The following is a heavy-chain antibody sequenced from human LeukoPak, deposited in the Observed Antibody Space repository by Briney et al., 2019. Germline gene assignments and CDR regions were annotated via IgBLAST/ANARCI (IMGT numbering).Heavy chain of an antibody. D-gene: IGHD3-22*01. CDR2: IYYSGST. CDR1: GGSISSSSYY. V-gene: IGHV4-39*07. Sequence: PSETLSLTCTVSGGSISSSSYYWGWIRQPPGKGLEWIGSIYYSGSTYYNPSLKSRVTISVDTSKNQFSLKLSSVTAADTAVYYCAREGRITMIVVVTYFDYWGQGTLVTVSS. J-gene: IGHJ4*02. CDR3: AREGRITMIVVVTYFDY.